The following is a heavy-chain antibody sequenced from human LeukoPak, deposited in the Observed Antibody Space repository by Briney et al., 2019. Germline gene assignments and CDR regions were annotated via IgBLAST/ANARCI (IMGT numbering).Heavy chain of an antibody. D-gene: IGHD7-27*01. CDR2: INHSGST. V-gene: IGHV4-34*01. CDR1: GGSFSGYY. Sequence: SETLSLTCAVYGGSFSGYYWSRIRQPPGKGLEWIGEINHSGSTNYNPSLKSRVTISVDTSKNQFSLKLSSVTAADTAVYYCARGRRLRNWGFSPQPFDYWGPGTLVTVSS. CDR3: ARGRRLRNWGFSPQPFDY. J-gene: IGHJ4*02.